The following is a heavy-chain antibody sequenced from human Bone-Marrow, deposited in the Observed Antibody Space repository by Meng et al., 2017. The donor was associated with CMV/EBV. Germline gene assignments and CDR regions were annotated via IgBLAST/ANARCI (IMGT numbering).Heavy chain of an antibody. CDR1: GGSISTYY. CDR2: FYTSGST. Sequence: SETLSLTCTISGGSISTYYWSWIRQPAGKGLEWIGRFYTSGSTNYNPSLKSRVTMSVDTSKNQFSLKLSSVTAADTAVYYCAGDGYDTLDYWGQGTLVTVSS. J-gene: IGHJ4*02. CDR3: AGDGYDTLDY. D-gene: IGHD2-15*01. V-gene: IGHV4-4*07.